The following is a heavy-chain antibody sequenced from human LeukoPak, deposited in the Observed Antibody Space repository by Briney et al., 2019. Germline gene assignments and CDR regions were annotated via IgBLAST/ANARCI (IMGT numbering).Heavy chain of an antibody. D-gene: IGHD6-19*01. V-gene: IGHV3-74*01. Sequence: GGSLRLSCAASGFTFSSYWMHWVRQAPGNGLVWVSRINSDGSSTSYADSVKGRFTISRDNAKNTLYLQMNSLRAEDTAVYYCARDYRSGRKSHQHWGQGTLVTVSS. CDR3: ARDYRSGRKSHQH. CDR2: INSDGSST. J-gene: IGHJ1*01. CDR1: GFTFSSYW.